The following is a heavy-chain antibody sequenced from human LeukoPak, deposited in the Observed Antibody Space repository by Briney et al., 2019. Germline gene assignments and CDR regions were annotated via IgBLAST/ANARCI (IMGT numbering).Heavy chain of an antibody. D-gene: IGHD1-26*01. Sequence: GGSLRLSCAASGFTLSSYAMHWVRQAPGKGLEYVSAISSNGGSTYYAYSVKSRFTISRDNSKNTLYLQMSSLRAEDMAVYYCAGLKEGSGSYLDYWGQGTLVTVSS. V-gene: IGHV3-64*01. CDR2: ISSNGGST. CDR3: AGLKEGSGSYLDY. CDR1: GFTLSSYA. J-gene: IGHJ4*02.